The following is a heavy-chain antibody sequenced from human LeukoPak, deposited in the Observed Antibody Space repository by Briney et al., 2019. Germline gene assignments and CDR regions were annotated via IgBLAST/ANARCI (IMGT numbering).Heavy chain of an antibody. Sequence: GGSLRLSCAASGFTFSNYAMHWVRQAPGKGLEWVAVISYDGSIKYYADSVKGRFTISRDNSKNTLFLQMNNLRAEDTAVYYCARLSGYDWESFYDYWGQGTLVTVSS. V-gene: IGHV3-30*04. CDR1: GFTFSNYA. D-gene: IGHD5-12*01. J-gene: IGHJ4*02. CDR3: ARLSGYDWESFYDY. CDR2: ISYDGSIK.